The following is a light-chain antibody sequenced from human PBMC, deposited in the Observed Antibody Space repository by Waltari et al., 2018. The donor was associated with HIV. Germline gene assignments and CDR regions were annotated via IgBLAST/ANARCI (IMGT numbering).Light chain of an antibody. CDR3: SAYTSSSTVV. J-gene: IGLJ2*01. V-gene: IGLV2-14*03. CDR1: SSDVGGYNY. CDR2: DVS. Sequence: QSALTQPASVSGSPGQSITISCTGTSSDVGGYNYVSWYQQHPGKAPKLMIYDVSNRPSGLSNRFSGSKSGNTASLTISVLQAEDEADYYCSAYTSSSTVVFGGGTKLTVL.